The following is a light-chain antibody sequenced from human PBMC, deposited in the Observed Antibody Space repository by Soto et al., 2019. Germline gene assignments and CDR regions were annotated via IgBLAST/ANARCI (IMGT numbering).Light chain of an antibody. J-gene: IGKJ2*01. CDR3: MQALQTQYT. V-gene: IGKV2-28*01. CDR2: LGS. CDR1: QSLLHSNGYNY. Sequence: DIVMTQSPLSLPVTPGEPASISCRTSQSLLHSNGYNYLDWYLQKPGQSPQLLIYLGSNRASGVPDRFSGSGSGTDFTLKISRVEAEDVGVYYCMQALQTQYTVGQGTKVDSK.